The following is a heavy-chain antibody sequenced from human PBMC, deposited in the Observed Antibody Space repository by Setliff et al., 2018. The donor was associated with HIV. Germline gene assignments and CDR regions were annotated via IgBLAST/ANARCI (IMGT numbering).Heavy chain of an antibody. Sequence: PGGSLRLSCAASGFRISNYVMTWVRQAPGKGLDWVSGISSSGGSTYYADSVKGRFTISRDNSKNTLYLQMSSLRADDTAVYYCARDRRGYQYESSGYPGFDPWGQGTLVTVSS. CDR3: ARDRRGYQYESSGYPGFDP. D-gene: IGHD3-22*01. CDR1: GFRISNYV. V-gene: IGHV3-23*01. J-gene: IGHJ5*02. CDR2: ISSSGGST.